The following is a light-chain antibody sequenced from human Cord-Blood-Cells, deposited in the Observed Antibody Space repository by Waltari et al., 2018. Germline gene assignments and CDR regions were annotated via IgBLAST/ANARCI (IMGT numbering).Light chain of an antibody. CDR3: QQRSNWPRT. CDR2: DAS. CDR1: QSVSSY. J-gene: IGKJ1*01. Sequence: EIVLTQSPATLSLSPGERATLSCRASQSVSSYLAWYQQKPGQAPRLLIYDASNRATVIPARFSGSGSETDFTLTISSLEPEDFAVYYCQQRSNWPRTFGQGTKVEIK. V-gene: IGKV3-11*01.